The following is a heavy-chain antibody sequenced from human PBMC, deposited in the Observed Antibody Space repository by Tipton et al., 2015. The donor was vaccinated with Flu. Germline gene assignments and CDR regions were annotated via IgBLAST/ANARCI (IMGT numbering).Heavy chain of an antibody. CDR1: GGSISSYY. V-gene: IGHV4-59*08. J-gene: IGHJ5*02. D-gene: IGHD4-11*01. Sequence: PGLVKPSETLSLTCTVSGGSISSYYWSWIRQPPGKGLEWIGYIYHTGSTDHNPSLKSRVTISVDTSKSQFSLKVFSVTAADTAVYYCARRDYSNYVSDPKSLFDPWGQGILVTVSS. CDR2: IYHTGST. CDR3: ARRDYSNYVSDPKSLFDP.